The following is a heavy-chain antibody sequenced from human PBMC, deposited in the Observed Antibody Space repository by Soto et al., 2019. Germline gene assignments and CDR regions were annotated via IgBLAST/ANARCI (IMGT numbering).Heavy chain of an antibody. CDR3: ARSRDGYSFYFYYGMDG. CDR1: GFIFTSYG. Sequence: GGSLRLSXAASGFIFTSYGMHWVRQAPGKGLEWMALILHDGSAEYYADSVKGRFTISRDNSKNTLYLQMNSLTAEDTAVYYCARSRDGYSFYFYYGMDGWGQGTTVTVSS. D-gene: IGHD4-4*01. J-gene: IGHJ6*02. CDR2: ILHDGSAE. V-gene: IGHV3-30*03.